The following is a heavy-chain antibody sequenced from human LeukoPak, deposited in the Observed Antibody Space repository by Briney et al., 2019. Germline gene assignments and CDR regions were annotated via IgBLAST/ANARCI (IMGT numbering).Heavy chain of an antibody. CDR2: ISSSGSTI. V-gene: IGHV3-48*04. D-gene: IGHD3-10*01. CDR1: GFTFSSYS. CDR3: ARVGVTLVRGVIIAPFDL. J-gene: IGHJ4*02. Sequence: PGGSLRLSCAASGFTFSSYSMNWVRQAPGKGLEWVSYISSSGSTIYYADSLKGRFTISRDNARKSLYLQMNSLRAGDTAVYYCARVGVTLVRGVIIAPFDLWGQGTLVTVSS.